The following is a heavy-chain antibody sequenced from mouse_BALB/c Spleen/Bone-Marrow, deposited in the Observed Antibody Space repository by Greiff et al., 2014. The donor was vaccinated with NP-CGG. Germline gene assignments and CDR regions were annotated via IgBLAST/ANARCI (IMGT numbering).Heavy chain of an antibody. V-gene: IGHV1S81*02. Sequence: VQLQQSXAELVEPGASVKLSCRASGYTFTSYYMYWVKQRPGQGLEWFGEINPSNGGTNFNEKFKNKATLTVDKSSSTAYMQLSSLTSEDSAVYYCSRGRRDALDYWGQGTSVTVSS. CDR2: INPSNGGT. CDR1: GYTFTSYY. CDR3: SRGRRDALDY. J-gene: IGHJ4*01.